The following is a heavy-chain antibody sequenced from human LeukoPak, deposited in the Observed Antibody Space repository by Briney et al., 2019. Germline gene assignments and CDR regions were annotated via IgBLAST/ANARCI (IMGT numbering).Heavy chain of an antibody. Sequence: GGSLRLSCGASGFTLTSYGMHWVRQAPGKGLEWVAVISYEKNEEFCADSVKGRSTISRDSSKNTLYLQMNSLRPEDTAVYYCVKGRSGSSYSPSDSWGQGTLVTVSS. CDR1: GFTLTSYG. D-gene: IGHD2-15*01. CDR3: VKGRSGSSYSPSDS. J-gene: IGHJ4*02. CDR2: ISYEKNEE. V-gene: IGHV3-30*18.